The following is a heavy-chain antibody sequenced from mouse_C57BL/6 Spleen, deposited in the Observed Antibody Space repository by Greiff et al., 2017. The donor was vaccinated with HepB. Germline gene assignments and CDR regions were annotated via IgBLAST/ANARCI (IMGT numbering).Heavy chain of an antibody. V-gene: IGHV1-4*01. CDR3: ASAVVENFDY. CDR2: INPSSGYT. CDR1: GYTFPSYT. J-gene: IGHJ2*01. D-gene: IGHD1-1*01. Sequence: QVQLQQSGAELARPGASVKMSCKASGYTFPSYTMHWVKRRPGQGLEWIGYINPSSGYTKYNQKFKDKATLTADKSSSTAYMQLSSLTSEDSAVYYCASAVVENFDYWGQGTTLTVSS.